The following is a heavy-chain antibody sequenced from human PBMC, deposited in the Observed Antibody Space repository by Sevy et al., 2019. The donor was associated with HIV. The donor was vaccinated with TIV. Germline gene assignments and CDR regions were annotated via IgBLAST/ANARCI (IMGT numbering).Heavy chain of an antibody. CDR1: GFTFSNAW. CDR2: IKSKTDGGTT. V-gene: IGHV3-15*01. CDR3: TTDRGYCSSTSCSMEYFQH. J-gene: IGHJ1*01. D-gene: IGHD2-2*01. Sequence: GGSLRLSCAASGFTFSNAWMSWVRQAPGKGLEWVGRIKSKTDGGTTDYAAPVKGRFTISRDDSKNTLYLQMNSLKTEDRAVDYCTTDRGYCSSTSCSMEYFQHWGQGTLVTVSS.